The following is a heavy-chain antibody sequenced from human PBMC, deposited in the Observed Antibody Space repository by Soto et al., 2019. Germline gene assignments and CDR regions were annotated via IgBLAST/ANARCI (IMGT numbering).Heavy chain of an antibody. CDR2: IIPVFGTA. J-gene: IGHJ6*02. CDR3: AKVRYSSPMGYYYGMDV. Sequence: QAQLEQSGGEVKKPGSSVKVSCKASRVAFSKFIVTWVRQAPGVVLEWVGGIIPVFGTANYAQKFQGRVTITVDESTSTSYMEVNNLRSEDTAVYYCAKVRYSSPMGYYYGMDVWGPGTTGTVSS. V-gene: IGHV1-69*01. D-gene: IGHD2-2*01. CDR1: RVAFSKFI.